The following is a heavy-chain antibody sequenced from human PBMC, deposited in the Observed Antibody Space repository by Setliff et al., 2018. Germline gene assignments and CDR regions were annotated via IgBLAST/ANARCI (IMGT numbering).Heavy chain of an antibody. CDR3: ARVAGGDWKKRGMDV. CDR2: INHSGST. J-gene: IGHJ6*02. Sequence: SETLSLTCAVYGGSFSTYYWIWIRQPPGKGLEWIGEINHSGSTNYNPSLKSRVTISVDTSKNQFSLKLSSVTAADTAVYYCARVAGGDWKKRGMDVWGQGTTVTVSS. V-gene: IGHV4-34*01. D-gene: IGHD1-1*01. CDR1: GGSFSTYY.